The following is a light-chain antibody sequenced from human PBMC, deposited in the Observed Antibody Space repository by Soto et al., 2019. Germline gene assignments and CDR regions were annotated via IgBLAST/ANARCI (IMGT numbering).Light chain of an antibody. CDR1: QSVSSN. J-gene: IGKJ1*01. V-gene: IGKV3-15*01. CDR2: GAS. Sequence: EIVMTQSPATLSVSPGERATLSCSASQSVSSNLAWYQQKPGQAPRLLIYGASTRATGIPARFSGSGSGTEFTLTISSLQSEDIAVYYCQQYNNWPPWTIGQGTKVDIK. CDR3: QQYNNWPPWT.